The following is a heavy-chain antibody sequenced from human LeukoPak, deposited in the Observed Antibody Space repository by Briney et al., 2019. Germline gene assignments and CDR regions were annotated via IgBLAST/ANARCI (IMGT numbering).Heavy chain of an antibody. J-gene: IGHJ4*02. D-gene: IGHD6-19*01. V-gene: IGHV1-69*13. CDR1: GGTFSSYA. CDR2: IIPIFGTA. CDR3: ARGAVAGTDFDY. Sequence: SVKVSCKASGGTFSSYAISWVRQAPGQGLEWMGGIIPIFGTANYAQKFQGRVTITADESTSTAYMELSSLRSEDTAVYYCARGAVAGTDFDYWGQGTLVTVSS.